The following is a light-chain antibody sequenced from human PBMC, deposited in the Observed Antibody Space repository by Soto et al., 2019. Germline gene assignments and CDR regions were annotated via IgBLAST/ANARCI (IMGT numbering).Light chain of an antibody. CDR3: SSYTSSSTLYV. Sequence: SVLTAPASVSGSPGEAITIFCTGTSSDVGGYNYVSWYQQHPGKAPKLMIYEVSNRPSGVSNRFSGSKSGNTASLTISGLXAEDEADYYCSSYTSSSTLYVFGTGTKVPV. J-gene: IGLJ1*01. V-gene: IGLV2-14*01. CDR2: EVS. CDR1: SSDVGGYNY.